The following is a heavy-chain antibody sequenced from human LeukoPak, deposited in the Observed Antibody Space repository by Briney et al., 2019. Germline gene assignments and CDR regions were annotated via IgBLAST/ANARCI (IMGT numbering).Heavy chain of an antibody. Sequence: ASVKVSCKASGYTFTNYAISWVRQAPGQGLEWMGGIIPIFGTANYAQKFQGRVTITADESTSTAYMELSSLRSEDTAVYYCARDEDGGNSWYYYGMDVWGQGTTVTVSS. D-gene: IGHD4-23*01. CDR1: GYTFTNYA. CDR2: IIPIFGTA. CDR3: ARDEDGGNSWYYYGMDV. J-gene: IGHJ6*02. V-gene: IGHV1-69*13.